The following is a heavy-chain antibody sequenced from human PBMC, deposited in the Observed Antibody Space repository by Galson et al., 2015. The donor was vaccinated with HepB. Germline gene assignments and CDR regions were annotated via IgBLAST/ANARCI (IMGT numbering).Heavy chain of an antibody. Sequence: SETLSLTCTVSGGSISSYYWSWIRQPPGKGLEWIGYIYYSGSTNYNPSLKSRVTISVDTSKNQFSLKVSSVTAADTAVYYCARAPGWLQLRPRYFDYWGQGTLVTGSS. CDR3: ARAPGWLQLRPRYFDY. CDR2: IYYSGST. CDR1: GGSISSYY. D-gene: IGHD5-24*01. V-gene: IGHV4-59*01. J-gene: IGHJ4*02.